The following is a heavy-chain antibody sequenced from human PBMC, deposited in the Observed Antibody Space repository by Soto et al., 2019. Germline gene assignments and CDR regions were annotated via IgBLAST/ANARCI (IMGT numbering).Heavy chain of an antibody. CDR1: GYTFTSYY. D-gene: IGHD6-19*01. J-gene: IGHJ5*02. V-gene: IGHV1-46*01. CDR3: ARGAYSSGWYGRGPNWFEP. CDR2: INPSGGST. Sequence: QVQLVQSGAEVKKPGASVKVSCKASGYTFTSYYMHWVRQAPGQGLEWMGIINPSGGSTSYAQKFQGRVTMTRDTSTSTVYMELSSLRSEDTAVYYCARGAYSSGWYGRGPNWFEPWGQGTLVTVSS.